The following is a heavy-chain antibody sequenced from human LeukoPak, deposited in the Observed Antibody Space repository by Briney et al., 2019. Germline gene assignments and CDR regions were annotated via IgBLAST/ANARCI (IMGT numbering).Heavy chain of an antibody. J-gene: IGHJ1*01. V-gene: IGHV4-59*01. Sequence: SETLSLTCTVSGGSISNYYWSWIRQPPGKGLEWIGYIYNSGHTNYNPSLKSRVTISQDTSKNQLSLKLSSVTAADTAVYYCARAAVTTSRYFQHWGQGTLVTVSS. CDR1: GGSISNYY. CDR3: ARAAVTTSRYFQH. CDR2: IYNSGHT. D-gene: IGHD4-17*01.